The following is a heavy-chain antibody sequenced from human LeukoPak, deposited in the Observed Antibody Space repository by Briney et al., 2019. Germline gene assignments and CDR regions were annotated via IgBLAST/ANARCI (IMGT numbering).Heavy chain of an antibody. V-gene: IGHV3-11*04. CDR2: ISNSGSSI. Sequence: GSLRLSCAASGFTFSDSYMTWIRQAPGKGLEWVSYISNSGSSIYYADSVKGRFTTSRDNAKGSLYLQMNSLRAEDTAVYYCGRGHWGLDYWGQGALVTVSS. J-gene: IGHJ4*02. CDR1: GFTFSDSY. CDR3: GRGHWGLDY. D-gene: IGHD7-27*01.